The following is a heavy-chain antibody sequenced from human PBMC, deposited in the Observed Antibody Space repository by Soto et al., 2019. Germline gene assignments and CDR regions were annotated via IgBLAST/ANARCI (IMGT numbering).Heavy chain of an antibody. CDR1: GFMFDDYA. J-gene: IGHJ6*02. V-gene: IGHV3-9*01. D-gene: IGHD3-22*01. Sequence: GGSLRLSCAASGFMFDDYAMHWVRQAPGKGLEWVSGISWNSGSIGYADSVKGRFTISRDNAKNSLYLQMNSLRAEDTALYYCAKDLLAYYYDSSGSYGMDVWGQGTTVTVSS. CDR3: AKDLLAYYYDSSGSYGMDV. CDR2: ISWNSGSI.